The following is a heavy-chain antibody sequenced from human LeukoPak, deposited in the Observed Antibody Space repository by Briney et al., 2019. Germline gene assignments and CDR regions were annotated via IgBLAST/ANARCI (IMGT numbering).Heavy chain of an antibody. V-gene: IGHV3-11*01. CDR3: ARTDSSGYLDY. CDR2: ISYSGDTI. D-gene: IGHD3-22*01. J-gene: IGHJ4*02. Sequence: GGSLRLSCAASEFTFSDYDMSWIRQAPGKGLEWVSYISYSGDTIYYADSVKGRFTVSRDNAKNSLYLQMNSLRAEDTAVYYCARTDSSGYLDYWGQGTLVTVSS. CDR1: EFTFSDYD.